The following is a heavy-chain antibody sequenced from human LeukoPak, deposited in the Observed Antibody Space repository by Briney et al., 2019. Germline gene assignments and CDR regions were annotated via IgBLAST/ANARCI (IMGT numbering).Heavy chain of an antibody. CDR1: GGSFSGYY. J-gene: IGHJ4*02. CDR3: AREVAVAGTTGDY. V-gene: IGHV4-34*01. Sequence: SETLSLTCAVYGGSFSGYYWSWIRQPPGKGLEWIGEINHSGSTYYNPSLKSRVTISVDTSKNQFSLKLSSVTAADTAVYYCAREVAVAGTTGDYWGQGTLVTVSS. D-gene: IGHD6-19*01. CDR2: INHSGST.